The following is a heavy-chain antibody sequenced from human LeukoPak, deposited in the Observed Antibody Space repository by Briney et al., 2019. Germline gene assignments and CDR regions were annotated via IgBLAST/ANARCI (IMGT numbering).Heavy chain of an antibody. D-gene: IGHD2-2*01. CDR1: GFTVSSNY. CDR3: ARELEPAQDY. J-gene: IGHJ4*02. V-gene: IGHV3-7*01. Sequence: PGGSLRLSCAASGFTVSSNYMSWVRQAPGKGLEWVANIKQDGSEKYYVDSVKGRFTISRDNAKNSLYLQMNSLRAEDTAVYYCARELEPAQDYWGQGTLVTVSS. CDR2: IKQDGSEK.